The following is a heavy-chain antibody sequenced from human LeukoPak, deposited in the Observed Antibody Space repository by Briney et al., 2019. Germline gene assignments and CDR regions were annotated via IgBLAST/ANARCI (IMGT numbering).Heavy chain of an antibody. CDR1: GFTFSAYE. CDR3: ARDGWVDY. Sequence: PGGPLRLSCAASGFTFSAYEMNWVRQAPGKGLEWVSYISSSSGSTIYYADSVKGRFTISRDNAKNSLSLQMNSLRAEDTAVYYCARDGWVDYWGQGTLVTVSS. V-gene: IGHV3-48*03. J-gene: IGHJ4*02. D-gene: IGHD1-26*01. CDR2: ISSSSGSTI.